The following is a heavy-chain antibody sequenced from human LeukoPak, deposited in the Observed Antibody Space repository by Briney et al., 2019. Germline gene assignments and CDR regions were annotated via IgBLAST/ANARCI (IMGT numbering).Heavy chain of an antibody. J-gene: IGHJ4*02. V-gene: IGHV3-15*01. Sequence: GGSLRLSCAASGFTFSNAWMNWVRQAPGKGLEWVGRIKTKTEGGTTDYAAPVKGRFTISRDDSKNTVYLQMNSLKTEDTAVYYCARDLEQWLVFDYWGQGTLVTVSS. D-gene: IGHD6-19*01. CDR2: IKTKTEGGTT. CDR1: GFTFSNAW. CDR3: ARDLEQWLVFDY.